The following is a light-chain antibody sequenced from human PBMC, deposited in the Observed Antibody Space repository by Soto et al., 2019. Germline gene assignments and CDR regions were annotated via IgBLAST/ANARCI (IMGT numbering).Light chain of an antibody. V-gene: IGKV1-27*01. CDR1: QAIRNS. CDR3: QKYYSAPFT. CDR2: AAS. J-gene: IGKJ3*01. Sequence: DIQMTQSPSSLSASIGARVTITCRASQAIRNSLAWYQQKPGKVPYLLIYAASTLQSGVPSRFSGSGSGTDFTLTISSVQPEDAATYYCQKYYSAPFTFGHGTKVDIK.